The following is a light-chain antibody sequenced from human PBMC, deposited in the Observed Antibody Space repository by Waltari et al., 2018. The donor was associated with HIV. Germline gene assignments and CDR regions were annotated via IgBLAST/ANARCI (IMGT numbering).Light chain of an antibody. CDR2: GAS. CDR3: QHFGNSPLT. J-gene: IGKJ4*01. Sequence: EIVLTQSPGTLSLAREGRGTLSCRASQSVRSSYLAWYQKKPGQAPKLLIYGASSRTTGIPDRFSGSGSGTDFTLSISGLEPEDVAVYYCQHFGNSPLTFGGGTKVEIK. CDR1: QSVRSSY. V-gene: IGKV3-20*01.